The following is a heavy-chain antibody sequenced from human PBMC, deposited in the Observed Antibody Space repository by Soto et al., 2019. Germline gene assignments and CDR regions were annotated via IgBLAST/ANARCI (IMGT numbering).Heavy chain of an antibody. V-gene: IGHV3-23*01. CDR1: GFSFDSYV. CDR2: ISPSGGGA. J-gene: IGHJ6*02. Sequence: EVYLLESGGDLVQPGGSLRLSCAASGFSFDSYVMNWVRQAPGKGLEWVSSISPSGGGANYADSVKGRFTISRDNSKKTLSLQTNSLRAEDTAVYYCAKDLEQLTWGLHRDGLDVWGQGTTVTVSS. CDR3: AKDLEQLTWGLHRDGLDV. D-gene: IGHD1-1*01.